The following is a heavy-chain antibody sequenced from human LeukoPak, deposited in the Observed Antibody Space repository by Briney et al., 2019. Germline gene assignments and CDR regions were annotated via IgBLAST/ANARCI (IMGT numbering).Heavy chain of an antibody. CDR3: ARQRWLVHNWFDP. D-gene: IGHD6-19*01. J-gene: IGHJ5*02. V-gene: IGHV4-39*01. CDR1: GGSISSSSYY. Sequence: SETLSLTCTVSGGSISSSSYYWGGIRQPPGKGLEWIGSIYYSGSTYYNPSLKSRVTISVDTSKNQFSLKLSSVTAADTALYYCARQRWLVHNWFDPWGQGTLVTVSS. CDR2: IYYSGST.